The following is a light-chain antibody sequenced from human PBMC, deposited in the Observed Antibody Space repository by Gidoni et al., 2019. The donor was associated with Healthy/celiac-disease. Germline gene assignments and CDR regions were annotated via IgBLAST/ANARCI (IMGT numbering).Light chain of an antibody. CDR2: RAS. J-gene: IGKJ1*01. CDR1: QSISSW. CDR3: QQYNSYSRT. Sequence: DIQMTHSPSTLSASVGDRVTITCRPSQSISSWLAWYQQKPGKAPTLLIYRASSLESGVPSRFSGSGSGTEFTLTISSLQPDDFATYYCQQYNSYSRTFGQGTKVEIK. V-gene: IGKV1-5*03.